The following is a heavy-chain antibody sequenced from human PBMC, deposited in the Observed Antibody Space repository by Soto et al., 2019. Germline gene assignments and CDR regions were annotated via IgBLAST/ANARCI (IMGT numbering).Heavy chain of an antibody. CDR3: ARAFDSSGYGFDY. D-gene: IGHD3-22*01. CDR2: IYYSGTT. CDR1: GGSVNSGGYY. J-gene: IGHJ4*02. Sequence: PSETLSLTCTVSGGSVNSGGYYWSWIRQHPGKGLEWIGYIYYSGTTYYNPSLKSRVSMSVDTSKNQFSMKLSSVTAADTAVYYCARAFDSSGYGFDYWGQGTLVTVSS. V-gene: IGHV4-31*03.